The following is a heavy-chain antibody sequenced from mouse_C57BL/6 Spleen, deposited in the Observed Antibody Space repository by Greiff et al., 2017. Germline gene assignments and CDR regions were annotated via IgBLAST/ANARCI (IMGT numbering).Heavy chain of an antibody. V-gene: IGHV1-52*01. D-gene: IGHD6-5*01. J-gene: IGHJ4*01. CDR2: IDPSDNET. CDR1: GYTFTSYW. CDR3: AKGAMQDYYAMDY. Sequence: QVQLQQPGAELVRPGSSVKLSCKASGYTFTSYWMHWVKQRPIQGLEWIGNIDPSDNETHYNQKFKDKATLTVDKSSSTAYMQLSSLTSEDSAVYYCAKGAMQDYYAMDYGGQGTSVTVSS.